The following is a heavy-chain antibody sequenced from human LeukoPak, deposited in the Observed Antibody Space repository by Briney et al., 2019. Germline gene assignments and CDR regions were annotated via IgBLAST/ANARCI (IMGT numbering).Heavy chain of an antibody. CDR1: GYTFTGYY. CDR2: VNPNTGGT. CDR3: ALHNAYSNSWYSFDS. V-gene: IGHV1-2*02. Sequence: GASVKVSCKASGYTFTGYYMHWGRQAPGQGREWGGWVNPNTGGTNYAQRCQGRVTMTRDTSISTAYMELSTPRSDNTAVYYCALHNAYSNSWYSFDSWGQGTLVTASS. D-gene: IGHD6-13*01. J-gene: IGHJ4*02.